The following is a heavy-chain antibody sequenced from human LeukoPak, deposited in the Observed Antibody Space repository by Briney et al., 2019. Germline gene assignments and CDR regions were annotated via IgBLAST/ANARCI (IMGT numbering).Heavy chain of an antibody. CDR3: ARVDGSGSYYNVFDP. V-gene: IGHV4-30-4*01. D-gene: IGHD3-10*01. Sequence: SETLSLTCTVSGGSISSGDYYWSWIRQPPGKGLEWVGYIYYSGSTYYNPSLKSRVTISVDTSKNQFSLKLSSVTAADTAVYYCARVDGSGSYYNVFDPWGQGTLVTVSS. CDR2: IYYSGST. CDR1: GGSISSGDYY. J-gene: IGHJ5*02.